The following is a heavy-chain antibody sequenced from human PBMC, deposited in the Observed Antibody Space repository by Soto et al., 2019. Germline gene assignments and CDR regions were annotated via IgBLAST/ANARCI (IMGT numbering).Heavy chain of an antibody. D-gene: IGHD1-26*01. Sequence: QVQLQESGPGLVKPSETLSLTYTVSGGSISSYYWSWIRQPPGKGLEWIGYIYYSGSTNYNPSLKSRVTISVDTSKNQFSLKLSSVTAADTAVYYCARAPSSLVSFFFDYWGQGTLVTVSS. CDR3: ARAPSSLVSFFFDY. J-gene: IGHJ4*02. V-gene: IGHV4-59*01. CDR2: IYYSGST. CDR1: GGSISSYY.